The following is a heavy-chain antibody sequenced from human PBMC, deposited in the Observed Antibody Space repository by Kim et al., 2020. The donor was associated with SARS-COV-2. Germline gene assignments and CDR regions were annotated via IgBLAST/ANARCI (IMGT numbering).Heavy chain of an antibody. J-gene: IGHJ5*02. Sequence: SETLSLTCTVSGASITTFSWAWIRQSAGKGPEWIGHIYTTGTTTYNPSLTSRLTISRDTSKNQFSLKLTSVTAADTAIYYCVRSMRKNGVTRYCFDPWG. CDR3: VRSMRKNGVTRYCFDP. CDR1: GASITTFS. V-gene: IGHV4-4*07. CDR2: IYTTGTT. D-gene: IGHD2-21*02.